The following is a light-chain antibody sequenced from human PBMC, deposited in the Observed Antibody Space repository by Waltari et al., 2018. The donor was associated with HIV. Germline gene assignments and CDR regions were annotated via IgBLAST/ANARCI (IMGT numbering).Light chain of an antibody. CDR3: QQRSNWPPVT. J-gene: IGKJ5*01. V-gene: IGKV3-11*01. Sequence: EVVLIQSPSTLSLSQGERATLSCRASQNIGNDLAWYQQKPGQAPRLLIYDASTRASGIPARFSGSGSGTDFTLTISSLEPEDVAVYYCQQRSNWPPVTFGQGTRLEI. CDR1: QNIGND. CDR2: DAS.